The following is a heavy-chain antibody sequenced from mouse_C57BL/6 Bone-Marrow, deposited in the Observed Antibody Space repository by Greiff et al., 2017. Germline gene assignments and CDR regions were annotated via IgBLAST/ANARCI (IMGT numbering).Heavy chain of an antibody. CDR3: ARIYYGNYEGLDY. CDR1: GYTFTSYG. D-gene: IGHD2-1*01. CDR2: IYPRSGNT. J-gene: IGHJ2*01. Sequence: QVHVKQSGAELARPGASVKLSCKASGYTFTSYGISWVKQRTGQGLEWIGEIYPRSGNTYYNEKFKGKATLTADKSSSTAYMELRSLTSEDSAVYFCARIYYGNYEGLDYWGQGTTLTASS. V-gene: IGHV1-81*01.